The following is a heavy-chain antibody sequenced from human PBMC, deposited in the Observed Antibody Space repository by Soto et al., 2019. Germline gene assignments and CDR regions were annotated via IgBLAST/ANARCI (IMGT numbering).Heavy chain of an antibody. CDR3: ARDGRLAVAGMDV. Sequence: VQLVESGGGVVQPGRSLRLSCAASGFTFSSYGMHWVRQAPGKGLEWVAVIWYDGSNKYYADSVKGRFTISRDNSKNTLYLQMNSLRAEDTAVYYCARDGRLAVAGMDVWGQGTTVTVSS. V-gene: IGHV3-33*01. CDR2: IWYDGSNK. J-gene: IGHJ6*02. D-gene: IGHD6-19*01. CDR1: GFTFSSYG.